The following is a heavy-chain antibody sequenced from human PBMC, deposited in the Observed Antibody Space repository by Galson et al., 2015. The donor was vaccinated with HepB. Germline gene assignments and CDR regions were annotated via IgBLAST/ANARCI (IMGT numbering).Heavy chain of an antibody. Sequence: SLRLSCAASGFTFNSYAMHWVRQAPGKGLEWVAVISYDGGNKYYADSVEGRFTISRDNSKNTLFLQVSSLRGEDTAVYYCARGIPEDRSNWYQPITVTWFDPWGQGTRVTVSS. CDR3: ARGIPEDRSNWYQPITVTWFDP. CDR2: ISYDGGNK. V-gene: IGHV3-30*04. D-gene: IGHD6-13*01. J-gene: IGHJ5*02. CDR1: GFTFNSYA.